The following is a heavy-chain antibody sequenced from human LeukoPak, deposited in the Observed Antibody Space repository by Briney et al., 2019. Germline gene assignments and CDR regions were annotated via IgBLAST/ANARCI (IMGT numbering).Heavy chain of an antibody. V-gene: IGHV1-2*02. CDR2: INPNSGGT. J-gene: IGHJ4*02. CDR1: GYTFTSYG. CDR3: ARELLGLGN. D-gene: IGHD1-26*01. Sequence: GASVKVSCKASGYTFTSYGISWVRQAPGQGLEWMGWINPNSGGTNYAQKFQGRVTMTRDTSISTAYMELSRLRSDDTAVYYCARELLGLGNWGQGTLVTVSS.